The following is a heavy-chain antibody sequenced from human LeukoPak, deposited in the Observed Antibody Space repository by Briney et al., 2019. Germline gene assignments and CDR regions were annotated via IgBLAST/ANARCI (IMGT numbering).Heavy chain of an antibody. V-gene: IGHV5-51*01. CDR1: GSRFTSYY. CDR2: IYPGDSDT. J-gene: IGHJ3*02. CDR3: ASYYGSDAFDI. Sequence: GESLKISCKGSGSRFTSYYIGWVRQMPGKGLEWMGIIYPGDSDTRYSPSFQGQVTISADKSISTAYLQWRSLKASDTAMYYCASYYGSDAFDIWGQGTMVTVSS. D-gene: IGHD3-10*01.